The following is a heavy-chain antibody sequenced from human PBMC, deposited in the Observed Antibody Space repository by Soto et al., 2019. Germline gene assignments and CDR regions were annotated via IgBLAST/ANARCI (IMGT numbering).Heavy chain of an antibody. V-gene: IGHV3-21*01. CDR1: GFTFSSYS. D-gene: IGHD4-4*01. J-gene: IGHJ4*02. Sequence: EVQLVESGGGLVKPGGSLRLSCAASGFTFSSYSMNWVRQAPGKGLEWVSSISSSSSYIYYADSVKGRFTISRDNAKNSLYLQMNSLRAEDTAVYYCARVLRAEPLQGAEYWGQGTLVTVSS. CDR3: ARVLRAEPLQGAEY. CDR2: ISSSSSYI.